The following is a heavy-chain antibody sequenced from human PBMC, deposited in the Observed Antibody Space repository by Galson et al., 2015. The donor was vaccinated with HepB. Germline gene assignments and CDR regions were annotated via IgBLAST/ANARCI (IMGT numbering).Heavy chain of an antibody. CDR3: ARDQKEYSGSYYYYLDY. J-gene: IGHJ4*02. CDR1: GFTFSSYW. Sequence: SLRLSCAASGFTFSSYWMHWVRQAPGKGLVWVSRINSDGSSTSYADSVKGRFTISRDNAKNTLYLQMNSLRAEDTAVYYCARDQKEYSGSYYYYLDYWGQGTLVTVSS. D-gene: IGHD1-26*01. V-gene: IGHV3-74*01. CDR2: INSDGSST.